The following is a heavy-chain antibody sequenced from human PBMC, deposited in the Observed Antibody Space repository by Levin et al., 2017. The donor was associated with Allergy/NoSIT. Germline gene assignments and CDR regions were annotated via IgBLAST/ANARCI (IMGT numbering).Heavy chain of an antibody. CDR3: ARDEMVHEIQYYYGMDV. V-gene: IGHV4-39*07. Sequence: SETLSLTCTVSGGSISSSSYYWGWIRQPPGKGLEWIGNIYYSGSTYYNPSLKSRVTISVDTSKNQFSLKVSSVTAADTAVYYCARDEMVHEIQYYYGMDVWGQGTTVTVSS. CDR1: GGSISSSSYY. J-gene: IGHJ6*02. D-gene: IGHD2-8*01. CDR2: IYYSGST.